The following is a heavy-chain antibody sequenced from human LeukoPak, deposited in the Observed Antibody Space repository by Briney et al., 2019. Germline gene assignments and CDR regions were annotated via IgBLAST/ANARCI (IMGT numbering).Heavy chain of an antibody. Sequence: ASVKVSCKASGYTFTSYDINWGRQATGQGLEWMGWMNPNSGNTGYAQKFQGRVTMTRNTSISTAYMELSSLRSEDTAVYYCARHPRFDSSSWYPWFDPWGQGTLVTVSS. CDR3: ARHPRFDSSSWYPWFDP. CDR1: GYTFTSYD. D-gene: IGHD6-13*01. CDR2: MNPNSGNT. V-gene: IGHV1-8*01. J-gene: IGHJ5*02.